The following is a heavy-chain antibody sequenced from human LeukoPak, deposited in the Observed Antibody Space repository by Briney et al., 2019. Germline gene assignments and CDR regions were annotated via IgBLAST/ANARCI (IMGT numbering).Heavy chain of an antibody. Sequence: GGSLRLSCAASGFTFDDYGMSWVRQAPGKGLEWVSGINWNGGSTGYADSVKGRFTISRDNAKNSLYLQMNSLRAEDTALYHCAKDSPTEQYFQHWGQGTLVTVSS. D-gene: IGHD1-14*01. CDR1: GFTFDDYG. J-gene: IGHJ1*01. V-gene: IGHV3-20*01. CDR2: INWNGGST. CDR3: AKDSPTEQYFQH.